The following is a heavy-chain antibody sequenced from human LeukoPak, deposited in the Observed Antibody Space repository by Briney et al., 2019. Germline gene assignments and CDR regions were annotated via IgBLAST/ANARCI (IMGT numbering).Heavy chain of an antibody. CDR2: INHSGST. CDR3: ARTGYCSGSSCYLNPVDY. V-gene: IGHV4-34*01. D-gene: IGHD2-15*01. CDR1: GGSFSGYY. Sequence: PSETLSLTCAVYGGSFSGYYWSWIRQPPGKGLEWIGEINHSGSTDYNPSLKSRATISVDTSKNQFSLKLSSVTAADTAVYYCARTGYCSGSSCYLNPVDYWGQGTLVTISS. J-gene: IGHJ4*02.